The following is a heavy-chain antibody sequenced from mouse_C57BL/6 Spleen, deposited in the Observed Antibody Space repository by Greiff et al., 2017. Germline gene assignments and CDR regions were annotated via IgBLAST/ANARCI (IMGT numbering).Heavy chain of an antibody. Sequence: EVQLQQSGPELVKPGASVKISCKASGYTFTDYYMNWVKQSHGKSLEWIGDINPNNGGTSYNQKFKGKATLTVDKSSSTAYMELRSLTSEDSAVYYCARGGGSSYARGYWYFDVWGTGTTVTVSS. V-gene: IGHV1-26*01. CDR3: ARGGGSSYARGYWYFDV. D-gene: IGHD1-1*01. CDR1: GYTFTDYY. CDR2: INPNNGGT. J-gene: IGHJ1*03.